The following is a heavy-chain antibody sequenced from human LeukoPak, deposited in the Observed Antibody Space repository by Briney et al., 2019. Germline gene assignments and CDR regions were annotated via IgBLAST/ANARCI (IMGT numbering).Heavy chain of an antibody. CDR2: ISSSSSYI. V-gene: IGHV3-21*01. D-gene: IGHD2-8*01. J-gene: IGHJ4*02. CDR1: GFTFSSYS. CDR3: ARENRRTGYAGDY. Sequence: GGSLRLSCAASGFTFSSYSMNWVRQAPGKGLEWVSSISSSSSYIYYADSVKGRFTISRDNAKNSLYLQMNSLRAEDTAVYYCARENRRTGYAGDYWGQGILVTVSS.